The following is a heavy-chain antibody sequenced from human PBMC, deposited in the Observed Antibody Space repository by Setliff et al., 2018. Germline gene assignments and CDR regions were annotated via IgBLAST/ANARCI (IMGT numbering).Heavy chain of an antibody. V-gene: IGHV4-61*02. D-gene: IGHD3-16*01. CDR2: IYASGST. Sequence: SETLSLTCTVSGGSISGGSYYWSWIRQPAGKELEWIGRIYASGSTNRKPSLKSRVTISIDTSKNQFSLRLSSVTAADTATYYCARVRVVQGYYEFDSWGQGTLVTVSS. J-gene: IGHJ4*02. CDR3: ARVRVVQGYYEFDS. CDR1: GGSISGGSYY.